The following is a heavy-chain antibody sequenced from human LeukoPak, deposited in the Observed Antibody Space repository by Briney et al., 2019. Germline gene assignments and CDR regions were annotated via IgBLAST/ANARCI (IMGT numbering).Heavy chain of an antibody. V-gene: IGHV4-61*02. J-gene: IGHJ5*02. D-gene: IGHD6-13*01. CDR3: ARAPAAETNIAAAGTGWFDP. CDR1: GGSISSGSYY. CDR2: IYTSGST. Sequence: SQTLSLTCTVSGGSISSGSYYWSWIRQPAGKGLEWIGRIYTSGSTNYNPSLKSRVTISIDTSKNQFSLKLSSVTAADTAVYYCARAPAAETNIAAAGTGWFDPWGQGTLVTVSS.